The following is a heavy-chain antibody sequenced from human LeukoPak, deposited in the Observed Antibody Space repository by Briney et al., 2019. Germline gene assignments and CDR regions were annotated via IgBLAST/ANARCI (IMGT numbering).Heavy chain of an antibody. CDR2: ISSSSGYI. Sequence: PGRSLRLSCAASGFTFSSSAMHWVRQAPGKGLEWVSSISSSSGYIFYADSVKGRFTISRDNANNSLFLQMNSLRVEDTAKYYCARDSAPHFDILTGYAPWGQGTLDTVSS. CDR3: ARDSAPHFDILTGYAP. D-gene: IGHD3-9*01. J-gene: IGHJ5*02. V-gene: IGHV3-21*01. CDR1: GFTFSSSA.